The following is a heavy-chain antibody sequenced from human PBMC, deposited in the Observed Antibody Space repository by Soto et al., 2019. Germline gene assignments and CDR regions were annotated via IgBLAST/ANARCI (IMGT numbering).Heavy chain of an antibody. CDR3: AAGIPHTYYDFWSGPHGYYGMDV. CDR1: GYTFTSSA. CDR2: IVVGSGNT. D-gene: IGHD3-3*01. J-gene: IGHJ6*02. Sequence: SVKVSCKASGYTFTSSAVQWVRQARGQRLEWIGWIVVGSGNTNYAQKFQERVTITRDMSTSTAYMELSSLRSEDTAVYYCAAGIPHTYYDFWSGPHGYYGMDVWGQGTTVTVSS. V-gene: IGHV1-58*01.